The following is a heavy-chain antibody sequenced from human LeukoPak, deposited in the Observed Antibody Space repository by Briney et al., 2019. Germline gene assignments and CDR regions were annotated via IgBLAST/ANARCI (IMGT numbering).Heavy chain of an antibody. CDR1: GFTFSDHY. CDR3: TRATLRSRSGVTCSSFDY. V-gene: IGHV3-72*01. Sequence: GGSLRLSCAASGFTFSDHYMDWVRQAPGKGLEWVGRTRNKAKSYTTEYAASVQGRFTISRDDSKNSLYLEMNSLKTEDTATYYCTRATLRSRSGVTCSSFDYWGQGALVTVSS. J-gene: IGHJ4*02. CDR2: TRNKAKSYTT. D-gene: IGHD2-15*01.